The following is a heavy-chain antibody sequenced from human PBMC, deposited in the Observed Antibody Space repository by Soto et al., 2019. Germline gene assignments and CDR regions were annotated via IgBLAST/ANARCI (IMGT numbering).Heavy chain of an antibody. CDR1: GDSISSPDYY. CDR2: VYYRGSI. D-gene: IGHD3-16*01. J-gene: IGHJ5*01. Sequence: SETLSLTCTVSGDSISSPDYYWSWIRQAPGKGLELIGYVYYRGSIYYTPSFESRVSISIDTSKNQFSLRLTSVTDADSAVYFCARVTFTPNWFDSWGQGILVTVSS. CDR3: ARVTFTPNWFDS. V-gene: IGHV4-30-4*01.